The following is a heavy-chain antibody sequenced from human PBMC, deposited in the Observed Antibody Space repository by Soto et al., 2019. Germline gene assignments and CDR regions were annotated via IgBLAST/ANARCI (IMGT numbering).Heavy chain of an antibody. CDR2: IIPIFGTA. CDR3: ARAQGQQLVRDHWLDP. CDR1: GGTFSSYA. V-gene: IGHV1-69*06. Sequence: SVKVSCKASGGTFSSYAISWVRQAPGQGLEWMGGIIPIFGTANYAQKFQGRVTITADKSTSTAYMELSSLRSEDTAVYYCARAQGQQLVRDHWLDPWGQGTLVTVSS. J-gene: IGHJ5*02. D-gene: IGHD6-13*01.